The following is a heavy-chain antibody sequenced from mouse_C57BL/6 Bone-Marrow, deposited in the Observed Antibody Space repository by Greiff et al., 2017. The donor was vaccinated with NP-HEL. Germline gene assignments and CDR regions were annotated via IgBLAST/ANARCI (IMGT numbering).Heavy chain of an antibody. V-gene: IGHV1-7*01. CDR3: AERDGNPWFAY. CDR1: GYTFTSYW. CDR2: INPSSGYT. J-gene: IGHJ3*01. Sequence: VQGVESGAELAKPGASVKLSCKASGYTFTSYWMHWVKQRPGQGLEWIGYINPSSGYTKYNQKFKDKATLTADKSSSTAYMQLSSLTYEDSAVYYCAERDGNPWFAYWGQGTLVTVSA. D-gene: IGHD2-1*01.